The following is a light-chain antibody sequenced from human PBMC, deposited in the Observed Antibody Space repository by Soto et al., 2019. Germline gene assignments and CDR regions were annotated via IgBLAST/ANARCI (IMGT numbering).Light chain of an antibody. J-gene: IGKJ2*01. CDR3: QQYYSYPL. V-gene: IGKV1-8*01. CDR1: QGISSY. CDR2: AAS. Sequence: AIRMTQSPSSFSASTGDRVTITCRASQGISSYLAWYQQKPGKAPKLLIYAASTLQSGVPSRFSSSGSGTDFTLTISCLQSEDFATYYCQQYYSYPLFGQGTKLEIK.